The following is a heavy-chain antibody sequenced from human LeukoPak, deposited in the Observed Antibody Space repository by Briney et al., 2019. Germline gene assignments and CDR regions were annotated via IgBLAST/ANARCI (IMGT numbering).Heavy chain of an antibody. CDR1: GFTFSSYS. J-gene: IGHJ4*02. Sequence: GGSLRLSCAASGFTFSSYSMNWVRHAPGKGLEWVSSISSSSNYIYYADSVKGRFTISRDNAKNSLYLQMNSLRAEDTAVYYCASSDYYGSGSYERSYWGQGTLVTVSS. CDR2: ISSSSNYI. D-gene: IGHD3-10*01. CDR3: ASSDYYGSGSYERSY. V-gene: IGHV3-21*01.